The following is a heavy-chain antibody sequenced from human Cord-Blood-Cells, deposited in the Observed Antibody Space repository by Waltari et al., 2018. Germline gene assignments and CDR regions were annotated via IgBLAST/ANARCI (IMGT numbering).Heavy chain of an antibody. Sequence: QVQLQQWGAGLLKPSETLSLTCAVYGGSFSGYYWSWIRQPPWKWLEWIGEINHSGSTNYNPSLKSRVTISVDTSKNQFSLKLSSVTAADTAVYYCATDTTIAAVEDQAPGAYGMDVWGQGTTVTVSS. D-gene: IGHD6-13*01. CDR1: GGSFSGYY. CDR3: ATDTTIAAVEDQAPGAYGMDV. CDR2: INHSGST. V-gene: IGHV4-34*01. J-gene: IGHJ6*02.